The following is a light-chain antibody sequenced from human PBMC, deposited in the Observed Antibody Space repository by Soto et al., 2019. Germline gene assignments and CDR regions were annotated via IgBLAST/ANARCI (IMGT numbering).Light chain of an antibody. CDR3: QQYGSSPIT. Sequence: EIVLTQSPGTLSLSPGERATLSCRASQSISSSYLAWYQQKPGQAPRLLIYGASSRATGIPDRFSGSGSGTDFTLTITRLEPEDFGVYYCQQYGSSPITFGQGTRLEIK. CDR2: GAS. V-gene: IGKV3-20*01. J-gene: IGKJ5*01. CDR1: QSISSSY.